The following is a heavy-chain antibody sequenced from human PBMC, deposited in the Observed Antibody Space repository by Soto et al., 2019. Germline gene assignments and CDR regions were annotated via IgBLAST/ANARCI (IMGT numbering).Heavy chain of an antibody. CDR1: GFTFSDHY. V-gene: IGHV3-72*01. D-gene: IGHD6-19*01. J-gene: IGHJ4*02. CDR3: SRVRYSSGGSTDY. CDR2: TRNKANSYTT. Sequence: EVQLVESGGGLVQPGGSLRLSCAASGFTFSDHYMDWVRQAPGKGLEWVGRTRNKANSYTTEYAASVKGRFTISRDESQNSMYLQMNSLKTADTAVYYCSRVRYSSGGSTDYWGQGTLVTVSS.